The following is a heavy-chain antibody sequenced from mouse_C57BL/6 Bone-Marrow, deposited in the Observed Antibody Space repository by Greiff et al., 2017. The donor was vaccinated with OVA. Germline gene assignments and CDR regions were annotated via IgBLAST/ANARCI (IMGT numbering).Heavy chain of an antibody. CDR3: ARRRGPWFAY. CDR2: IWSGGST. V-gene: IGHV2-2*01. Sequence: VKLMESGPGLVQPSQSLSITCTVSGFSLTSYGVHWVRQSPGKGLEWLGVIWSGGSTDYNAAFISRLSISKDNSKSQVFCKMNSLQADDTAIYYCARRRGPWFAYWGQGTLVTVSA. CDR1: GFSLTSYG. J-gene: IGHJ3*01.